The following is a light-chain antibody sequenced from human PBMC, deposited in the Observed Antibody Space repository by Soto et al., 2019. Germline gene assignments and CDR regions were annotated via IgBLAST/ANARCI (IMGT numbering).Light chain of an antibody. J-gene: IGKJ1*01. CDR1: QSVSSNY. Sequence: DIGLTQSPCTLSLSTGERATLSCRASQSVSSNYLAWYQQKPGQAPRLLIYGASSRATGIPDRFSGSGSGTDFTLTISRLEPEDFAVYYCQQYGSSPWTFGQGTKVDIK. V-gene: IGKV3-20*01. CDR2: GAS. CDR3: QQYGSSPWT.